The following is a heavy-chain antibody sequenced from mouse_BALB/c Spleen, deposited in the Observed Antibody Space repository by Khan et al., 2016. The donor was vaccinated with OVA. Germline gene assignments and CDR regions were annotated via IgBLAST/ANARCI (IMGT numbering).Heavy chain of an antibody. V-gene: IGHV1-4*01. CDR1: GYTFTSYT. Sequence: VQLQESGAELARPGASVKMSCKASGYTFTSYTMHLVKQRPGQGLEWIGYMYPSNGSTNYNQKFRDKATLTADKSSSTAYMQLSSLASEDSAGYYGARVGYNHADYGAWFAYWGQGTLVTVSA. D-gene: IGHD2-13*01. J-gene: IGHJ3*01. CDR2: MYPSNGST. CDR3: ARVGYNHADYGAWFAY.